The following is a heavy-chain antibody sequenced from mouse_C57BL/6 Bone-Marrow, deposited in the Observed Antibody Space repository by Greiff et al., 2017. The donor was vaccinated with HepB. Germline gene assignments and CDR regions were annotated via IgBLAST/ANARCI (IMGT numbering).Heavy chain of an antibody. J-gene: IGHJ4*01. CDR3: ARGDYEGYAMDY. Sequence: EVQGVESGPGMVKPSQSLSLTCTVTGYSITSGYDWHWIRHFPGNKLEWMGYISYSGSTNYNPSLKSRISITHDTSKNHFFLKLNSVTTEDTATYYCARGDYEGYAMDYWGQGTSVTVSS. V-gene: IGHV3-1*01. CDR2: ISYSGST. CDR1: GYSITSGYD. D-gene: IGHD2-4*01.